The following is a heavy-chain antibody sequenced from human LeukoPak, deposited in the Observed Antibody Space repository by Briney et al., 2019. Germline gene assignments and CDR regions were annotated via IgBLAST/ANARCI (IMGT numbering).Heavy chain of an antibody. D-gene: IGHD3-10*01. CDR1: GFTFSTYA. V-gene: IGHV3-23*01. Sequence: PGGSLRLSCAASGFTFSTYAMSWVRQAPGKGLEWVSAISGSGGSTYYADSVKGRFTISRDNSKNTLYLQMNSLRAEDTAVYYCAKTPVLLWFGELSNGPFDPWGQGTLVTVSS. CDR3: AKTPVLLWFGELSNGPFDP. J-gene: IGHJ5*02. CDR2: ISGSGGST.